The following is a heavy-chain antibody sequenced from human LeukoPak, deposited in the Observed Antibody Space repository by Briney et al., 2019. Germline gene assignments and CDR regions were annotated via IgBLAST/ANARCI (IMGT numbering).Heavy chain of an antibody. CDR3: ARNNGMDV. CDR1: GFTLSNHW. Sequence: GGSLRLSCAASGFTLSNHWMTGVRQVPGRGPEWVANVNRDGSETYYLDSVKGRFTISKDNAKNSLYLQMNSLRADDTALYHCARNNGMDVWGQGTTVIVSS. CDR2: VNRDGSET. J-gene: IGHJ6*02. V-gene: IGHV3-7*03.